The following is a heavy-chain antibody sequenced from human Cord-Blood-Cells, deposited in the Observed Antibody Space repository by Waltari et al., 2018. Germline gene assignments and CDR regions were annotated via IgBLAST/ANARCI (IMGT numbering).Heavy chain of an antibody. CDR2: IKPNRGGT. CDR1: GYPFTGSQ. Sequence: QVQLVRPGAEVKRPGASVKASCKDPGYPFTGSQIHGVPHAPGQGLEGMGCIKPNRGGTNYAQKFQGRVTMTRDTPISTAYMELSRLRADDTAVYYCARGPGARGVDYWGQGTLVTVSS. V-gene: IGHV1-2*02. D-gene: IGHD3-10*01. CDR3: ARGPGARGVDY. J-gene: IGHJ4*02.